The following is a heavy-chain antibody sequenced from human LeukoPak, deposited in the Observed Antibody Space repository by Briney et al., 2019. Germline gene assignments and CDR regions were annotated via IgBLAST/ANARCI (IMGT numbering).Heavy chain of an antibody. CDR1: VGSISRYY. CDR2: IYTSGST. D-gene: IGHD3-22*01. CDR3: ARGGFGYDSSGQGDY. V-gene: IGHV4-4*07. J-gene: IGHJ4*02. Sequence: SETLSLTCTVSVGSISRYYWSWIRQPAGKGLEWIGRIYTSGSTNYNPSLKSRVTMSVDTSKNQFSLKLSSVTAADTAVYYCARGGFGYDSSGQGDYWGQGTLVTVSS.